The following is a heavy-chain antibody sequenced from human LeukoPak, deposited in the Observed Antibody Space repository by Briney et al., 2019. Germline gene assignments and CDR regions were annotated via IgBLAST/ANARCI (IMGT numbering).Heavy chain of an antibody. D-gene: IGHD2/OR15-2a*01. Sequence: ASVKVSCKASGYTFTGYYMHWVRQAPGQGLEWMGWINPNSGGTNYAQKFQGRVTMTRDTSISTAYMELSRLRSDDTAVYYCARGRVNNNYYYYYMDVWGKGTTVTVSS. J-gene: IGHJ6*03. CDR2: INPNSGGT. CDR3: ARGRVNNNYYYYYMDV. CDR1: GYTFTGYY. V-gene: IGHV1-2*02.